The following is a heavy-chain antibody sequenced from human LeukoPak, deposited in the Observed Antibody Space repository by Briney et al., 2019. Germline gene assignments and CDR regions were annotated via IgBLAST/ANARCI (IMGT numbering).Heavy chain of an antibody. CDR3: AREGRYCSGGSCLNWFDP. J-gene: IGHJ5*02. Sequence: EASVKVSCKASGGTFSSYAISWVRQAPGQGLEWMGRIIPIFGTANYAQKFQGRVTITTDESTSTAYMELSSLRSEDTAVYYCAREGRYCSGGSCLNWFDPSGAREPWSPSPQ. D-gene: IGHD2-15*01. CDR2: IIPIFGTA. V-gene: IGHV1-69*05. CDR1: GGTFSSYA.